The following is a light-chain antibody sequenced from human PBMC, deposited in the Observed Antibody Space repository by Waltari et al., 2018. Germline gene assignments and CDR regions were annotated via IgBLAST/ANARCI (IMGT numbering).Light chain of an antibody. CDR1: SRDVGGYEL. CDR2: EDS. Sequence: QSAPTQPASVSGSPGQAITISCTGTSRDVGGYELVSCYQQHPGKAPKFIIYEDSKRPSGVSNRFSASKSGNTASLTISGLQAEDEAHYYCCSYGGSSPWVFGGGTKVIVL. J-gene: IGLJ3*02. V-gene: IGLV2-23*01. CDR3: CSYGGSSPWV.